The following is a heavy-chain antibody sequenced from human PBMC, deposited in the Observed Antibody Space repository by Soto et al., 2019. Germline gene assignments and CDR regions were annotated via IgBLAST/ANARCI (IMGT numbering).Heavy chain of an antibody. CDR3: AREGLAASDFDY. J-gene: IGHJ4*02. CDR1: GGSISTTHW. D-gene: IGHD6-6*01. V-gene: IGHV4-4*02. CDR2: IYHSGST. Sequence: PSETLSLTCAVSGGSISTTHWWTWVRQPPGKGLEWIGDIYHSGSTNYNPSLKSRVTISVDNSKNQSSLKLSSVTAADTAVYYCAREGLAASDFDYWGQGTLVTVSS.